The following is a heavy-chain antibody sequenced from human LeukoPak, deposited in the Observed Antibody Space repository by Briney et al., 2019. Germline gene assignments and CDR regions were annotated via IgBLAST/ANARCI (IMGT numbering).Heavy chain of an antibody. Sequence: SETLSLTCAVSGYSISSGYYWGWIRQPPGKGLEWIGSIYHSGSTYYNPSLKSRVTISVDTSKNQFSLKLSSVIAADTAVYYCARQDIVGATTFDYWGQGTLVTVSS. CDR2: IYHSGST. V-gene: IGHV4-38-2*01. CDR1: GYSISSGYY. J-gene: IGHJ4*02. D-gene: IGHD1-26*01. CDR3: ARQDIVGATTFDY.